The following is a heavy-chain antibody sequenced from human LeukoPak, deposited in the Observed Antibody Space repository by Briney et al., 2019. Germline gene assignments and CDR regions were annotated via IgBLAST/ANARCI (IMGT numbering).Heavy chain of an antibody. CDR3: AKGIVIVSATGVDY. D-gene: IGHD2/OR15-2a*01. CDR2: IRYDGSNK. CDR1: GFTFSTSG. V-gene: IGHV3-30*02. J-gene: IGHJ4*02. Sequence: QAGGSLRLSCAASGFTFSTSGMHWVRQAPGKGLEWVAFIRYDGSNKYYGDSVKGRFTISRDNSKNTLHLQMNSLRAEDTAVYYCAKGIVIVSATGVDYWGQGTLVTVSS.